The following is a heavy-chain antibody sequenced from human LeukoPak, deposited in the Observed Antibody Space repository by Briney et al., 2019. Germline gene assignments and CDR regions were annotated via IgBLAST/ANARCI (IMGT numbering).Heavy chain of an antibody. J-gene: IGHJ4*02. Sequence: PSETLSLTCAVSGYSISSGYYWGWIRQPPGKGLEWIGSIYHSGSTYYNPSLKSRVTISVDTSKNQFSLRLTSVTAADTAVYYCATDSKYWGQGTLVTISS. CDR2: IYHSGST. CDR3: ATDSKY. V-gene: IGHV4-38-2*02. CDR1: GYSISSGYY.